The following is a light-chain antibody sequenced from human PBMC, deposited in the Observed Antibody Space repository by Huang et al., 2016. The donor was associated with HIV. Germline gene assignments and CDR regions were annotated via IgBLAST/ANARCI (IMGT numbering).Light chain of an antibody. Sequence: EIVLTQSPGTLSLSPGEIATLSCRASQSVSSSYLAWYQQKPGQAPRLRIYGASSRATGIPDRFSGSGSGTDFTLTISRLEPEDFAVYYCQQYGSSPQTFGQGTKVEIK. CDR1: QSVSSSY. CDR3: QQYGSSPQT. V-gene: IGKV3-20*01. J-gene: IGKJ1*01. CDR2: GAS.